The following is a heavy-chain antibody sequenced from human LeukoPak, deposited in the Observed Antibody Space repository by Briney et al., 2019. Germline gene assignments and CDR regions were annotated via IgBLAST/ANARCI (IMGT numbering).Heavy chain of an antibody. J-gene: IGHJ6*03. CDR3: ARHMVRGVIPYYMDV. CDR2: IYYSGST. D-gene: IGHD3-10*01. Sequence: SETLSLTCTVSGGSISSYYWSWIRQPPGKGLEWLGYIYYSGSTSYNPSLKSRVTISVDTSKNQFSLKLSSVTGADTAVYYCARHMVRGVIPYYMDVWGKGTTVTVSS. CDR1: GGSISSYY. V-gene: IGHV4-59*08.